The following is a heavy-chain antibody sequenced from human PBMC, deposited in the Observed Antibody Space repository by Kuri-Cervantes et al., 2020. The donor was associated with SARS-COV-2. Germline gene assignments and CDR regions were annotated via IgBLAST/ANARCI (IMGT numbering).Heavy chain of an antibody. D-gene: IGHD3-10*01. CDR3: AKDSNYYCSGSYLDY. Sequence: GGSLRLSCAASGFTFDDYAMHWVRQAPGKGLEWVSLISWDGGSTYYADSVKGRFTISRDNSKNSLYLQMNSLRAEDTALYYCAKDSNYYCSGSYLDYWGQGTLVTVSS. CDR1: GFTFDDYA. CDR2: ISWDGGST. J-gene: IGHJ4*02. V-gene: IGHV3-43D*03.